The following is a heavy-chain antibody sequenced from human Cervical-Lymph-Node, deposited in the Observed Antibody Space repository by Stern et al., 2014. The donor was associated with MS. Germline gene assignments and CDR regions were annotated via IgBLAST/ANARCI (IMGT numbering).Heavy chain of an antibody. Sequence: QITLKESGPTLVKPTQTLTLTCACSEFSLSSSGVGVGWIRQPPGKALEWLAVIYWDDEKSYTPSLESRLTLTKDASRNQVVLTMTNLDPLDTATYYCAHTTTWIKLSPFDYWGQGTLVTVSS. D-gene: IGHD5-18*01. V-gene: IGHV2-5*02. CDR2: IYWDDEK. J-gene: IGHJ4*02. CDR1: EFSLSSSGVG. CDR3: AHTTTWIKLSPFDY.